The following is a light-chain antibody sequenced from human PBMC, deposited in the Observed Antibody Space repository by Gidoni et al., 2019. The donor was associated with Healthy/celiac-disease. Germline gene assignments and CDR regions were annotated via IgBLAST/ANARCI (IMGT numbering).Light chain of an antibody. CDR2: DAS. J-gene: IGKJ1*01. CDR3: QQRSNWPWT. V-gene: IGKV3-11*01. Sequence: EIVLTQSPATLSWSPGERATLSCRASQSVSSSLAWYQQKPGQAPRLLIYDASNRATGIPARFSGSGSGTDFTLTISSLEPEDFAVYYCQQRSNWPWTFGQGTKVEIK. CDR1: QSVSSS.